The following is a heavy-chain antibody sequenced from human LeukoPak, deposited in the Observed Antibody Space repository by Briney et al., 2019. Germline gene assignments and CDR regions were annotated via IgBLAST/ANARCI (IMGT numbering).Heavy chain of an antibody. CDR1: GDSVSSNSAA. V-gene: IGHV6-1*01. D-gene: IGHD6-19*01. Sequence: SQTLSLTCAISGDSVSSNSAAWNWIRQSPSRGLEWLGRTYYRSKWDNDYAVSVKSRISINPDTSNNQFSPQLNSVTPEDTAVYYCAREMVAVSGIYFDYWGQGTLVTVSS. J-gene: IGHJ4*02. CDR3: AREMVAVSGIYFDY. CDR2: TYYRSKWDN.